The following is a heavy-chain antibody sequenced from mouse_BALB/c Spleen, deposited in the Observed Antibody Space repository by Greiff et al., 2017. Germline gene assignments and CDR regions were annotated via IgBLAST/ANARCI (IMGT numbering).Heavy chain of an antibody. Sequence: DVKLQESGPGLVKPSQSLSLTCTVTGYSITSDYAWNWIRQFPGNKLEWMGYISYSGSTSYNPSLKSRISITRDTSKNQFFLQLNSVTTEDTATYYCARHGSSPAWFAYWGQGTLVTVSA. CDR2: ISYSGST. J-gene: IGHJ3*01. CDR3: ARHGSSPAWFAY. V-gene: IGHV3-2*02. D-gene: IGHD1-1*01. CDR1: GYSITSDYA.